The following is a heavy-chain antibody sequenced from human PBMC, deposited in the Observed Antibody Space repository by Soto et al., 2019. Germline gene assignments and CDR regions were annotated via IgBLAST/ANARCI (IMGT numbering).Heavy chain of an antibody. Sequence: QVQLVQSEAEVKKPGSSVKVSCKASGGTFNTYTISWVRQAPGQGLEWMGRIIPLVGIASYGQKFQGRVTITADKSTSTAYMELSSLRSEDTAVYYCTRGYYFDSSGYRDFDYWGQGTLVTVSS. V-gene: IGHV1-69*02. CDR1: GGTFNTYT. D-gene: IGHD3-22*01. J-gene: IGHJ4*02. CDR2: IIPLVGIA. CDR3: TRGYYFDSSGYRDFDY.